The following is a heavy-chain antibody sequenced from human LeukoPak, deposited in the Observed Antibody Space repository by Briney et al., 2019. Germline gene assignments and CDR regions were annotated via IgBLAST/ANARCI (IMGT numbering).Heavy chain of an antibody. J-gene: IGHJ4*02. CDR3: VSFYEAY. CDR2: INSDGSWA. D-gene: IGHD2/OR15-2a*01. Sequence: GGSLRLSCAASGNYWMHWVRQAPGKGLVWVTHINSDGSWASYADSVKGRFTISKDNAKNTVYLQMNNLRAEDTAVYYCVSFYEAYWGRGTLVTVSS. CDR1: GNYW. V-gene: IGHV3-74*01.